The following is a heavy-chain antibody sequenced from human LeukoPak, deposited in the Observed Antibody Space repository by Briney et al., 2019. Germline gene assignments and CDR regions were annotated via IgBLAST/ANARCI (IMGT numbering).Heavy chain of an antibody. CDR3: ARAASCGGVCYYYYGMDV. D-gene: IGHD2-21*02. J-gene: IGHJ6*04. CDR2: ISAYNGNT. CDR1: GYTFTSYG. Sequence: ASVKVSCKASGYTFTSYGISWVRQAPGQGLEWMGWISAYNGNTNYAQKLQGRATMTTDTSTSTAYMELRSLRSDDTAVYYCARAASCGGVCYYYYGMDVWGKGTTVTVSS. V-gene: IGHV1-18*04.